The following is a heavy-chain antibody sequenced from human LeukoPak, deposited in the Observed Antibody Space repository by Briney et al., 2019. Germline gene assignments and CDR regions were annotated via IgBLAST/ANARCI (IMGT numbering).Heavy chain of an antibody. CDR1: GFTFSSYW. CDR3: AREDSSSWPYYYYGMDV. CDR2: IKQDGSEK. V-gene: IGHV3-7*03. D-gene: IGHD6-13*01. Sequence: GGSLRPSCAASGFTFSSYWMSWVRQAPGKGLEWVANIKQDGSEKYYVDSVKGRFTISRDNAKNSLYLQMNSLRAEDTAVYYCAREDSSSWPYYYYGMDVWGQGTTVTVSS. J-gene: IGHJ6*02.